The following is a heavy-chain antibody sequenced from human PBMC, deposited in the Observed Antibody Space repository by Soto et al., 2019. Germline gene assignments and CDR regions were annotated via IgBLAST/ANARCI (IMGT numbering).Heavy chain of an antibody. CDR3: ARSGDTAMVTYEPPPDY. Sequence: QVQLVQSGAEVKKPGSSVKVSCKASGGTFSSYAISWVRQAPGQGLEWMGGIIPIFGTANYAQKFQGRVTSTADESTSTAYMELSSLRSEDTAEYYCARSGDTAMVTYEPPPDYWGQGTLVTVSS. D-gene: IGHD5-18*01. V-gene: IGHV1-69*12. CDR1: GGTFSSYA. CDR2: IIPIFGTA. J-gene: IGHJ4*02.